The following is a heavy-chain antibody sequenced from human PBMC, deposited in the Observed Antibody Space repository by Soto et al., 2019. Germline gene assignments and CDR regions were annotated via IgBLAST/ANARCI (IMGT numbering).Heavy chain of an antibody. J-gene: IGHJ4*02. CDR3: AKKSQGQLDSYYFDY. V-gene: IGHV3-23*01. CDR1: GFTFSSYA. CDR2: ISGSGGST. D-gene: IGHD6-13*01. Sequence: GGSLRLSCAASGFTFSSYAMSWVRQAPGKGLEWVSAISGSGGSTYYADSVKGRFTISRDNSENTLYLQMNSLRAEDTAVYYCAKKSQGQLDSYYFDYWGQGTLVTVSS.